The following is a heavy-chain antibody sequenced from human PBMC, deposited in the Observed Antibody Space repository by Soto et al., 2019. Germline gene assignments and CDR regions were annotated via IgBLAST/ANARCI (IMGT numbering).Heavy chain of an antibody. J-gene: IGHJ4*02. Sequence: PGGSLRLSCAASGFTFSGYAMSWVRQAPGKGLEWVSAISGSGGSTYYADSVKGRFTISRDNSKNTLYLQMNSLRAEDTAVYYCAKGRRLVPAADKFDYWGQGTLVTVSS. CDR3: AKGRRLVPAADKFDY. CDR2: ISGSGGST. D-gene: IGHD2-2*01. V-gene: IGHV3-23*01. CDR1: GFTFSGYA.